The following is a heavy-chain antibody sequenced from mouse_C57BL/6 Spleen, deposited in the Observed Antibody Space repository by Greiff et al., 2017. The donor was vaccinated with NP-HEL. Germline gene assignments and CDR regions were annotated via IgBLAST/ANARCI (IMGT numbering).Heavy chain of an antibody. J-gene: IGHJ2*01. CDR3: TTSNSNFFFDY. CDR1: GFNIKDDY. D-gene: IGHD2-5*01. CDR2: IDPENGDT. V-gene: IGHV14-4*01. Sequence: VQLQQSGAELVRPGASVKLSCTASGFNIKDDYMHWVKQRPEQGLEWIGWIDPENGDTEYASMFQGKATITADTYSNTAYLQLSSLTSEDTAVYYCTTSNSNFFFDYWGQGTTLTVSS.